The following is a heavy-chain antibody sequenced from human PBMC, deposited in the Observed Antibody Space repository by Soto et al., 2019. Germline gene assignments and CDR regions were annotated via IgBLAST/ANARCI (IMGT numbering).Heavy chain of an antibody. Sequence: GGSLRLSCAASGFTFSTYSMSWVRQAPGKGLEWVSYISGGSKTIYYADSVRGRFTISRDNGKNSMYLQMNSLRDEDTAVYYCSRDRAPRGVTAFYLHYWGQGVLVTVSS. CDR2: ISGGSKTI. V-gene: IGHV3-48*02. D-gene: IGHD2-21*02. CDR3: SRDRAPRGVTAFYLHY. J-gene: IGHJ4*02. CDR1: GFTFSTYS.